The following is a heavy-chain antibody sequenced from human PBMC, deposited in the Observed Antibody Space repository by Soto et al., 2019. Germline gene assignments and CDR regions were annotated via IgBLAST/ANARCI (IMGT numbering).Heavy chain of an antibody. CDR1: GFTFSSYG. CDR2: INHRGGA. D-gene: IGHD3-3*01. CDR3: VARGMTYDFLSGPHPFDP. V-gene: IGHV4-34*08. Sequence: PGVSLRLSCSASGFTFSSYGMHWVRPSPGKGLEWIGEINHRGGATYNPSLRSRVTISIDTSKNHFSLSLRSLTAADTAVYYCVARGMTYDFLSGPHPFDPWGHGTLVTVSS. J-gene: IGHJ5*02.